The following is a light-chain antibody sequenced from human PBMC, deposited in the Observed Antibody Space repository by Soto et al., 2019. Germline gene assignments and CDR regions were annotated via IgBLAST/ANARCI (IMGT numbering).Light chain of an antibody. J-gene: IGKJ4*01. CDR3: QQSYTTPLT. Sequence: DIQMTQSPSTLPAPVGDRVTITCRASQGITTHINWFQQKAGKAPNLLISAASSLQSGVPSRFSGSGSGRDFTLTITSLQPEDSATYYCQQSYTTPLTFGGGTKVDIK. V-gene: IGKV1-39*01. CDR2: AAS. CDR1: QGITTH.